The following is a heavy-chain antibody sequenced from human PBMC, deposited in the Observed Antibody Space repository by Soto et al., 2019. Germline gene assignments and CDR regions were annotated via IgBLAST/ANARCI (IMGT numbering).Heavy chain of an antibody. V-gene: IGHV1-18*01. J-gene: IGHJ6*02. Sequence: GASVKVSCKASGYTFTSYGISWVRQAPGQGLEWMGWISAYNGNTNYAQKLQGRVTMTTDTSTSTAYMELRSLRSDDTAVYYCGRVETEVTFGRVIVMRYYGMDVWGQGTTVTVSS. D-gene: IGHD3-16*02. CDR3: GRVETEVTFGRVIVMRYYGMDV. CDR1: GYTFTSYG. CDR2: ISAYNGNT.